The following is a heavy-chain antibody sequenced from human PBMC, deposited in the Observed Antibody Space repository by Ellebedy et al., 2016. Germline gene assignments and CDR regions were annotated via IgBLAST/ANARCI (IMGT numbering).Heavy chain of an antibody. CDR3: AREKIVGGAFPALPDF. CDR2: SNTDGSST. V-gene: IGHV3-74*01. D-gene: IGHD1-26*01. Sequence: GESLKISCAASGFTFSNYWMHWVRQAPGKGLVWVSRSNTDGSSTSYVDSVKGRFTISRDNAKNTLYLQMNSLRSEDTAVYYCAREKIVGGAFPALPDFWGQGTLVTVSS. CDR1: GFTFSNYW. J-gene: IGHJ4*02.